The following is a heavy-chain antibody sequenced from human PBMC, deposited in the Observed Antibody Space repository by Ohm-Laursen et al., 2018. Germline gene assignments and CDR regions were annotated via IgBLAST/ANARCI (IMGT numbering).Heavy chain of an antibody. CDR3: ARGRVIGYFDL. D-gene: IGHD2-21*01. CDR1: GFTFDDYA. CDR2: ISWNSGSI. Sequence: SLRLSCTASGFTFDDYAMHWVRQAPGKGLEWVSGISWNSGSIGYADSVKGRFTISRDSAKNSLYLQMNSLRAEDTAVYYCARGRVIGYFDLWGRGTLVTVSS. V-gene: IGHV3-9*01. J-gene: IGHJ2*01.